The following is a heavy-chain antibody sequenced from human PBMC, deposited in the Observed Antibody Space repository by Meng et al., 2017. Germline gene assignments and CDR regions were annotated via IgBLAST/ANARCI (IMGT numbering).Heavy chain of an antibody. Sequence: QVQLGQFGADVKKPGASVKVSCKASGYTFTGYYMHWVRQAPGQGLEWMGRINPNSGGTNYAQKFQGRVTMTRDTSISTAYMELSRLRSDDTAVYYCARMNYGSGSRRLDYWGQGTLVTVSS. V-gene: IGHV1-2*06. CDR2: INPNSGGT. D-gene: IGHD3-10*01. CDR1: GYTFTGYY. J-gene: IGHJ4*02. CDR3: ARMNYGSGSRRLDY.